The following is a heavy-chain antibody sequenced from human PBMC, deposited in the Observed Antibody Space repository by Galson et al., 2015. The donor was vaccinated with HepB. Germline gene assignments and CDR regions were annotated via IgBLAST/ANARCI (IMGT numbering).Heavy chain of an antibody. CDR1: GFTFGAYE. CDR2: ISSNGYMI. J-gene: IGHJ4*02. D-gene: IGHD3-10*01. CDR3: ARDDALWSWYFDS. Sequence: SLRLSCAASGFTFGAYEMHWVRQAPGKGLEWISYISSNGYMIYYAESVKGRFTVSRDNARDSLYLQMNSLRVEDTAVYYCARDDALWSWYFDSWGQGILGTVSS. V-gene: IGHV3-48*03.